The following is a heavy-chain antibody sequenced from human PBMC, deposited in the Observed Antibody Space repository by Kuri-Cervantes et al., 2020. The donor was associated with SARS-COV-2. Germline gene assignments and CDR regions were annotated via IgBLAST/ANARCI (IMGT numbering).Heavy chain of an antibody. CDR3: ARGRDIYASSWFEY. J-gene: IGHJ5*01. CDR1: GFTFGSYA. V-gene: IGHV3-23*01. CDR2: ISATSGGT. Sequence: GESLKISCAASGFTFGSYAMTWVRQAPGKGLEWVSGISATSGGTYYAGSVKGRFTTFRDNSNNRLYLQMSSLRAEDTAVYYCARGRDIYASSWFEYWGQGVLVTVSS. D-gene: IGHD2-2*01.